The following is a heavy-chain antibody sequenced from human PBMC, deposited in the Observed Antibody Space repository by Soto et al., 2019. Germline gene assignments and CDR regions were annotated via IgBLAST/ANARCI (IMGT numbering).Heavy chain of an antibody. D-gene: IGHD6-13*01. CDR1: GDSISSGGYH. CDR3: ARLAYSSRGGPFFDY. Sequence: QVQLQESGPGLVEPSQTLSLTCNVSGDSISSGGYHWSWIRQHPGKGLEWIVYIYYSGDTYYNPSLKSRVAISVHTSKKQFSLNLSSATAADTAVYYCARLAYSSRGGPFFDYWGQGVLVTVSS. CDR2: IYYSGDT. V-gene: IGHV4-31*03. J-gene: IGHJ4*02.